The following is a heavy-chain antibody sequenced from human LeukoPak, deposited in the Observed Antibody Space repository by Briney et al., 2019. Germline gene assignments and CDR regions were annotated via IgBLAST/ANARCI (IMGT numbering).Heavy chain of an antibody. Sequence: PSETLSLTCTVSGGSISSYYWSWIRQPPGKGLEWIGHIYYSGSTNYNPSLKSRVTISVDTSKNQFSLKLSSVTAADTAVYYCARERVRGVHDAFDIWGQGTMVTVSS. J-gene: IGHJ3*02. V-gene: IGHV4-59*01. CDR3: ARERVRGVHDAFDI. CDR1: GGSISSYY. CDR2: IYYSGST. D-gene: IGHD3-10*01.